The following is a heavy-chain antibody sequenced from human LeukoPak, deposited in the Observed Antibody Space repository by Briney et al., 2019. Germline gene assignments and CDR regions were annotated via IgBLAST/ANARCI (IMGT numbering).Heavy chain of an antibody. D-gene: IGHD6-13*01. V-gene: IGHV1-2*02. CDR2: INPNSGGT. CDR1: GYTFTGYY. J-gene: IGHJ4*02. CDR3: AREIVAAAGTLGF. Sequence: ASEKVSCKASGYTFTGYYMHWVRQAPGQGLEWMGWINPNSGGTNYAQKFQGRVTMTTDTSTSTAYMELRSLRSDDTAVYYCAREIVAAAGTLGFWGQGTLVTVSS.